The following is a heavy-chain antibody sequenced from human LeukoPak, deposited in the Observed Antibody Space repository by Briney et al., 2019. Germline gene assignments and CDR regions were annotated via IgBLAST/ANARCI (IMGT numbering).Heavy chain of an antibody. CDR2: IWYDGSDK. Sequence: HPGGSLRLSCAASGFTFSNYGMHWVRQAPGKGLEWVAVIWYDGSDKYHADSVKGRFTITRDNSKNSLYLQMNSLRTEDTALYYCAKADNGAKGDAFDIWGQGTMVTVSS. CDR3: AKADNGAKGDAFDI. CDR1: GFTFSNYG. V-gene: IGHV3-33*03. D-gene: IGHD4-23*01. J-gene: IGHJ3*02.